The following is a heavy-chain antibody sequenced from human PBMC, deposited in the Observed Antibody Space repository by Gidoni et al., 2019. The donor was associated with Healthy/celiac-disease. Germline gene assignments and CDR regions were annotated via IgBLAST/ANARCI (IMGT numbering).Heavy chain of an antibody. CDR1: GGSISSGDYY. V-gene: IGHV4-30-4*01. J-gene: IGHJ3*02. CDR2: IYYSGST. CDR3: ARAGGYYYDSSGDAFDI. D-gene: IGHD3-22*01. Sequence: QVQLPESGPGLVKPSQTLSLTCTVSGGSISSGDYYWSWIRQPPGKGLEWIGYIYYSGSTYYNPSLKSRVTISVDTSKNQFSLKLSSVTAADTAVYYCARAGGYYYDSSGDAFDIWGQGTMVTVSS.